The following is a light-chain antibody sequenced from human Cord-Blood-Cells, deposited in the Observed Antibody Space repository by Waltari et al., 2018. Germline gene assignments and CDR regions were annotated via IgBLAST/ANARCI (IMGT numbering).Light chain of an antibody. CDR3: SSYTSSSTYV. CDR2: EVS. CDR1: SSDVGGYNY. V-gene: IGLV2-14*01. J-gene: IGLJ1*01. Sequence: QSALTQPASVSGSPGQSITISCTGTSSDVGGYNYVSWYQQHPGKAPNPMIYEVSNRPAGVSNRFPGSKSGNTASLTISGLQAEDEADYYCSSYTSSSTYVFGTGTKVTVL.